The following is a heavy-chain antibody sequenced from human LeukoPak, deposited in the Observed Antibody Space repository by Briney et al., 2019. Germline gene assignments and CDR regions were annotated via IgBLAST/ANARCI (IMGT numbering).Heavy chain of an antibody. CDR2: IWSDGSDK. V-gene: IGHV3-33*06. J-gene: IGHJ1*01. CDR3: AKDAQRGFDYSNSLQN. D-gene: IGHD4-11*01. Sequence: GGSLRLSCAASGFTFSSYGMHWVRQTPGAGLEWVAVIWSDGSDKYYAKSVKGRFTISRDNSKNSLFLQMNSLRAEDTAVYYCAKDAQRGFDYSNSLQNWGQGILVTVSS. CDR1: GFTFSSYG.